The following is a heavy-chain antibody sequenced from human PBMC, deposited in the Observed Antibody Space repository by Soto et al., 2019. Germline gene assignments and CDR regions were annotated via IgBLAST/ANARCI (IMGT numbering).Heavy chain of an antibody. CDR3: ARGRYSGSWPAYYGMDV. J-gene: IGHJ6*02. D-gene: IGHD1-26*01. CDR1: GYTFTSYG. CDR2: ISAYNGNT. Sequence: QVQLVQSGAEVKKPGASVKVSCKTSGYTFTSYGISWVRQAPGQGLEWMGWISAYNGNTNYAQKLQGRVTMTTDTSTSTAYMKLRSLRSDDTAVYYCARGRYSGSWPAYYGMDVWGQGTTVTVSS. V-gene: IGHV1-18*01.